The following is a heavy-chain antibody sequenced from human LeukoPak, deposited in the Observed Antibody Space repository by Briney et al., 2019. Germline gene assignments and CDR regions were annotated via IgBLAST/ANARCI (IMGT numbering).Heavy chain of an antibody. D-gene: IGHD3-16*01. CDR2: ISSSSSYI. J-gene: IGHJ4*02. V-gene: IGHV3-21*04. Sequence: GGSLRLSCAASGFTFSSYSMNWVRQAPGKGLEWVSSISSSSSYIYYADSVKGRFTVSRDNSQNTLYLQMNSLRAEDTAVYYCAKVGLTTKMFRGGFDYWGQGTLVTVSS. CDR1: GFTFSSYS. CDR3: AKVGLTTKMFRGGFDY.